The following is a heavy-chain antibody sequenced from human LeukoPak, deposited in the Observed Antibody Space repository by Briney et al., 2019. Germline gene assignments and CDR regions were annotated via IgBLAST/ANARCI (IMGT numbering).Heavy chain of an antibody. V-gene: IGHV4-4*07. CDR2: IYTSGST. Sequence: SETLSLTCTVSGGSISSYYWSWIWQPAGKGLEWIGRIYTSGSTNYNPSLKSRVTISVDTSKNQFSLKLSSVTAADTAVYYCASRGDCSSTSCHIPFFDYWGQGTLVTVSS. CDR1: GGSISSYY. D-gene: IGHD2-2*01. CDR3: ASRGDCSSTSCHIPFFDY. J-gene: IGHJ4*02.